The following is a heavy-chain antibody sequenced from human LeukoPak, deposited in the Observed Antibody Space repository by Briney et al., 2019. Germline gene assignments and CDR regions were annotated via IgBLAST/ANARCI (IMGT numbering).Heavy chain of an antibody. D-gene: IGHD6-19*01. CDR1: GGSISSYY. CDR3: ARLVDGDHSSGWLHYYYGMDV. J-gene: IGHJ6*02. CDR2: IYYSGST. Sequence: SETLSLTCTVSGGSISSYYWSWIRQPPGKGLEWIGYIYYSGSTNYNPSLKSRVTISVDTSKNQFSLKLSSVTAADTAVCYCARLVDGDHSSGWLHYYYGMDVWGQGTTVTVSS. V-gene: IGHV4-59*08.